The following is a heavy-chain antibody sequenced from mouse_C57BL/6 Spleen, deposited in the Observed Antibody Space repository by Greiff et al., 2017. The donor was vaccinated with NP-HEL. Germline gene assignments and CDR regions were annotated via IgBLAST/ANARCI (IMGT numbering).Heavy chain of an antibody. CDR1: GYTFTDYY. CDR2: INPNNGGT. D-gene: IGHD1-1*01. CDR3: ARGGPYGKFDY. J-gene: IGHJ2*01. V-gene: IGHV1-26*01. Sequence: EVQLQQSGPELVKPGASVKISCKASGYTFTDYYMNWVKQSHGKSLEWIGDINPNNGGTSYNQKFKGKATLTVDKSSSTAYMELRSLTSEDSAVYSCARGGPYGKFDYWGQGTTLTVSA.